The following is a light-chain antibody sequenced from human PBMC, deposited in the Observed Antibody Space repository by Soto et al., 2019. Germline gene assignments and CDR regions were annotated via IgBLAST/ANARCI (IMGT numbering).Light chain of an antibody. CDR3: CSYTSLSTVV. CDR2: AVS. J-gene: IGLJ2*01. CDR1: SSDVGGYNH. V-gene: IGLV2-14*01. Sequence: QSVLTQPASVSGSPGQSITISCTGTSSDVGGYNHVSWYQHSPGKAPKLILFAVSDRPSGVSHRFSGSKSGNTASLTISGLQAEDEADNYCCSYTSLSTVVFGGGTKLTVL.